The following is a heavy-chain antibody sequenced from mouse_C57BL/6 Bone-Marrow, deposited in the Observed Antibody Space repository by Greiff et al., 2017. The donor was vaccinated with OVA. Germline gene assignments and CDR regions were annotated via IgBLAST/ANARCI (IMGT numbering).Heavy chain of an antibody. CDR2: INPYNGGT. D-gene: IGHD1-1*01. CDR3: ARGFTTVVDY. Sequence: EVQLQQSGPVLVKPGASVKMSCKASGYTFTDYYMNWVKQSHGKSLEWIGVINPYNGGTSYNQKFKGKATLTVDKSSSTAYMALNSLTSEDSADYYCARGFTTVVDYWGQGTTLTVSS. J-gene: IGHJ2*01. CDR1: GYTFTDYY. V-gene: IGHV1-19*01.